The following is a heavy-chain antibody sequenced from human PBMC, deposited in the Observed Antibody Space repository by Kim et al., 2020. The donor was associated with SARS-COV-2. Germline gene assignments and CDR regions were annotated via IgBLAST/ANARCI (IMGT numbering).Heavy chain of an antibody. V-gene: IGHV3-53*01. Sequence: GGSLRLSCKGSGFTVSKNYMIWVRQAPGKGLEWVSLIYSGGTPYYSDSVKGRFTISRDNSENVVHLQMSSLRAEDTAVYYYATDEGCCSGSCCFINYWG. CDR1: GFTVSKNY. CDR2: IYSGGTP. CDR3: ATDEGCCSGSCCFINY. J-gene: IGHJ4*01. D-gene: IGHD2-15*01.